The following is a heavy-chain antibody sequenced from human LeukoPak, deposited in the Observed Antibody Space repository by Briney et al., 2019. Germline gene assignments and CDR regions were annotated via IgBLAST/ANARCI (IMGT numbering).Heavy chain of an antibody. J-gene: IGHJ4*02. Sequence: GGTLRISCAASGCTFSSYDKKSIVQAPGEMIKYLAYMSNRATILYYADYVKGRLTISKDHAKNSVYLQMNSLRAEDTAVHYCARSWLEVAGPEYGGQGTLAIVS. CDR1: GCTFSSYD. D-gene: IGHD6-19*01. CDR2: MSNRATIL. CDR3: ARSWLEVAGPEY. V-gene: IGHV3-48*03.